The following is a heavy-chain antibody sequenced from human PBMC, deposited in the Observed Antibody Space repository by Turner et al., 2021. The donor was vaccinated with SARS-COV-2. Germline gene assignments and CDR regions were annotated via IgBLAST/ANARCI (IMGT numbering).Heavy chain of an antibody. CDR2: IYYSGST. CDR1: GGFISSSTYY. V-gene: IGHV4-39*02. CDR3: ARDGGDPPRYFQH. Sequence: QLQLQESGPGLVKPSETLSLPCPVSGGFISSSTYYWGWIRQPPGKGLEWIGSIYYSGSTYYNPSLKSRVTISVDTSKNQFSLKLSSVTAADTAVYYCARDGGDPPRYFQHWGQGTLVTVSS. D-gene: IGHD2-21*02. J-gene: IGHJ1*01.